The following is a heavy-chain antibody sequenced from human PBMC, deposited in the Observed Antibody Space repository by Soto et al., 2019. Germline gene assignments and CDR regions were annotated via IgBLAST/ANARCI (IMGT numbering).Heavy chain of an antibody. CDR1: GFTFSSYA. CDR3: AKSLWCGELYNWVEP. J-gene: IGHJ5*02. V-gene: IGHV3-23*01. CDR2: ISGSGGST. D-gene: IGHD3-10*01. Sequence: EVQLLESGGGLVQPGGSLRLSCAASGFTFSSYAMSWVRQAPGKGLEWVSAISGSGGSTYYADSVKGRFTISRDNSKNTLYLQMNSLRAEDTAVYYLAKSLWCGELYNWVEPLGQGTLVTVSS.